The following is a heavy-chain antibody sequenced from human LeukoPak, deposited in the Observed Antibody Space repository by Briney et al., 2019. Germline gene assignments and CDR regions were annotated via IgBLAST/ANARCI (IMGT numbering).Heavy chain of an antibody. CDR1: GGSFSGYY. CDR2: INHSGST. Sequence: SETLSLTCAVYGGSFSGYYWSWIRQPPGKGLEWTGEINHSGSTNYNPSLKSRVTISVDTSKNQFSLKLSSVTAADTAVYYCARGAELTDYWGQGTLVTVSS. V-gene: IGHV4-34*01. D-gene: IGHD1-26*01. J-gene: IGHJ4*02. CDR3: ARGAELTDY.